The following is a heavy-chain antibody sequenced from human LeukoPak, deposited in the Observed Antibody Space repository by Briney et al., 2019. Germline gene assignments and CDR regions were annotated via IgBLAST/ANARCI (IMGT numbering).Heavy chain of an antibody. J-gene: IGHJ4*02. CDR2: ISDDGSNI. CDR3: ARESVFDS. V-gene: IGHV3-30-3*01. CDR1: GFTFSSYS. Sequence: GGSLRLSCAASGFTFSSYSMNWVRQAPGKGLEWVAVISDDGSNIYYADSVKGRLTISRDNSKNTLYLQMNSLGGEDTAVYYCARESVFDSWGQGTLVTVSS.